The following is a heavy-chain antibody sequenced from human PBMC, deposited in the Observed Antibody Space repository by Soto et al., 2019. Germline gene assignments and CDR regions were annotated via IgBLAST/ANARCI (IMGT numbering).Heavy chain of an antibody. CDR2: IRGKAYGGTT. D-gene: IGHD2-15*01. V-gene: IGHV3-49*03. J-gene: IGHJ6*02. CDR3: TRVFPYCSGGSCYSAYYYYGMDV. CDR1: GFTFGDYA. Sequence: GGSLRLSCTASGFTFGDYAMSWFRQAPGKGLEWVGFIRGKAYGGTTEYAASVKGRFTSSKEDSKSIAYLQMNSLKTEDTAVYYCTRVFPYCSGGSCYSAYYYYGMDVWGQGTTVTVSS.